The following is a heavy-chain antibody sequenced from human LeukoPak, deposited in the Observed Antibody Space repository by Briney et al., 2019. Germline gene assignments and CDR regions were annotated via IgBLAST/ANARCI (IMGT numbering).Heavy chain of an antibody. V-gene: IGHV1-18*04. CDR2: ISTSDGKT. Sequence: ASVKVSCKASGYTFTGYYMHWVRQAPGQGLEWMGWISTSDGKTDYAQNLQGRVTMTTDTSTSTAYMELRSLTSHDTAVYYCARGSEGFYYMDVWGKGTTVTISS. CDR1: GYTFTGYY. J-gene: IGHJ6*03. CDR3: ARGSEGFYYMDV. D-gene: IGHD3-3*01.